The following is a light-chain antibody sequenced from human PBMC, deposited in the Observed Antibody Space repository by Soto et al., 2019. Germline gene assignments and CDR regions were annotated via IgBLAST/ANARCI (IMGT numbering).Light chain of an antibody. CDR2: LGS. J-gene: IGKJ2*01. Sequence: DIVMTQSPLSLPVTPGEPASISCRYSQSLLHSNGYNYLDWYLQKPGQSPQLLIYLGSNRASGVPDRFSGSGSGKDFTLKISRVEAEDVGVYYCMQALQTPSTFGQGTKLEIK. CDR3: MQALQTPST. CDR1: QSLLHSNGYNY. V-gene: IGKV2-28*01.